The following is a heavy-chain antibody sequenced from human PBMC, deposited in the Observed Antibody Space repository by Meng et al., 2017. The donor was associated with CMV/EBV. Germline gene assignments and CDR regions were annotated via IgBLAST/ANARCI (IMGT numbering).Heavy chain of an antibody. CDR1: GGSFSGYY. J-gene: IGHJ6*02. V-gene: IGHV4-34*01. CDR3: ARRGRITMVRGVRYYYGMDV. D-gene: IGHD3-10*01. CDR2: INHSGST. Sequence: SETLSLTCAVYGGSFSGYYWSWIRQPPGKGLEWIGEINHSGSTNYNPSLKSRVTISVDTSKNQFSLKLSSVTVADTAVYYCARRGRITMVRGVRYYYGMDVWGQGTTVTVSS.